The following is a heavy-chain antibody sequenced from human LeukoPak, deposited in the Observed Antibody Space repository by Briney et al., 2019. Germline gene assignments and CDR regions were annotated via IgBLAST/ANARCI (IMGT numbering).Heavy chain of an antibody. D-gene: IGHD3-10*01. Sequence: PGGSLRLSCAASGFTFSDYYMSWIRQAPGKGLQWVSYISSSGCTIYYADSVKGRFTISRDNAKNSLYLQMNSLRAEDTAVYYCARDGEGSQFWLDYWGQGTLVTVSS. CDR3: ARDGEGSQFWLDY. V-gene: IGHV3-11*01. J-gene: IGHJ4*02. CDR1: GFTFSDYY. CDR2: ISSSGCTI.